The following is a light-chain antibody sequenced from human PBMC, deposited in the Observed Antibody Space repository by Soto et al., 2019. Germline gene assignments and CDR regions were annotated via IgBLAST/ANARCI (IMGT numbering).Light chain of an antibody. J-gene: IGKJ1*01. CDR2: AAS. CDR3: QQSYSTPRT. CDR1: QSISNY. V-gene: IGKV1-39*01. Sequence: VPDLTSTLPASVPDRVPLSCRASQSISNYLGWYQQKPGKAPKLLIYAASSLQSGVPSRFSGSGSGTDFTLTISSLQPEDFATYYCQQSYSTPRTFGQGTKVDI.